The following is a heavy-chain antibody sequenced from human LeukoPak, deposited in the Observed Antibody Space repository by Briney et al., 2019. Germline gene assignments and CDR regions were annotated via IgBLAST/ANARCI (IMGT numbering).Heavy chain of an antibody. D-gene: IGHD3-10*01. Sequence: SETLSLTCTVSGGSISSGGYYWSWIRQPPGKGLEWIGYIYHSGSTYYNPSLKSRVTISVDRSKNQFSLKLSSVTAADTAVYYCARDLRVIDPWGQETLVTVSS. J-gene: IGHJ5*02. CDR3: ARDLRVIDP. CDR2: IYHSGST. CDR1: GGSISSGGYY. V-gene: IGHV4-30-2*01.